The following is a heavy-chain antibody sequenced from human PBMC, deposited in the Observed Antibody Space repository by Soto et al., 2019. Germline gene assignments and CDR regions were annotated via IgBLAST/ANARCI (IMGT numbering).Heavy chain of an antibody. CDR3: SRGELLSSGGLFDY. CDR1: GFIFSNYV. CDR2: IRSNGGTT. Sequence: QLGGSLRLSCSASGFIFSNYVMHWVRQAPGKGLEYVSAIRSNGGTTYYADSVKGRFTISRDNSKNTLYLQMTSLRAEDTAVYYCSRGELLSSGGLFDYWGQGTLVTVSS. V-gene: IGHV3-64D*06. D-gene: IGHD3-16*01. J-gene: IGHJ4*02.